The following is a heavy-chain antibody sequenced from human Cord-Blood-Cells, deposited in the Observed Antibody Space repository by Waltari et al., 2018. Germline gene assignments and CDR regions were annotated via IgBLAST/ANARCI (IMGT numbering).Heavy chain of an antibody. CDR2: INPNSCGT. D-gene: IGHD6-6*01. Sequence: QVQLVQSGAEVKKPGAQVKVSCKASGYTFTGYYLHWVRQAPGQGLDWMGWINPNSCGTNYAQKFQGRVTMTRDTSISTAYMELSRLRSDDTAVYYCARGSSIAARFDIWGQGTMVTVSS. CDR3: ARGSSIAARFDI. CDR1: GYTFTGYY. V-gene: IGHV1-2*02. J-gene: IGHJ3*02.